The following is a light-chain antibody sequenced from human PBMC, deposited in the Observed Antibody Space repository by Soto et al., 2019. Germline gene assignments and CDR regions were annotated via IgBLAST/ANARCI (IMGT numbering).Light chain of an antibody. V-gene: IGKV1-9*01. J-gene: IGKJ5*01. CDR1: QGISSY. CDR3: QQLNAYPLT. CDR2: GAS. Sequence: DIQLTQSPSFLSASVGDRVTIPCRASQGISSYLAWFQQKPGRAPKLLIYGASTLQSGVPSRFSGSGSGTDFTLTISNLQPEDFGTYYCQQLNAYPLTFGQGTRLEI.